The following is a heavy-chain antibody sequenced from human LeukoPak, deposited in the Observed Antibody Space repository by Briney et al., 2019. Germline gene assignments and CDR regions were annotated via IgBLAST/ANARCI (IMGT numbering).Heavy chain of an antibody. V-gene: IGHV3-53*01. CDR2: IYNDGST. CDR1: GFSARSNY. J-gene: IGHJ4*02. CDR3: AKDAGFEYCSGGTCYTGDY. Sequence: GGSLRLSCAASGFSARSNYMTWVRQAPGKGLEWVSLIYNDGSTYYADSVKGRFTISRDNSKNTLYLQMNSLRAEDTAVYYCAKDAGFEYCSGGTCYTGDYWGQGTLVTVSS. D-gene: IGHD2-15*01.